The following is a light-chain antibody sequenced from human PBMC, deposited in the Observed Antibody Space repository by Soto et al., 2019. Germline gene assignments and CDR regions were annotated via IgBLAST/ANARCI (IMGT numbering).Light chain of an antibody. CDR1: NIGRKG. J-gene: IGLJ1*01. V-gene: IGLV3-21*02. CDR3: QVWDNSSDHPRV. CDR2: DDS. Sequence: SYELTQPPSVSVAPGQTARITCGGNNIGRKGVHWYQQKPGQAPVLAVYDDSDRPSGIPERFSGSNSGNTATLTISRVEAGDEADYYCQVWDNSSDHPRVFGTGTKVTVL.